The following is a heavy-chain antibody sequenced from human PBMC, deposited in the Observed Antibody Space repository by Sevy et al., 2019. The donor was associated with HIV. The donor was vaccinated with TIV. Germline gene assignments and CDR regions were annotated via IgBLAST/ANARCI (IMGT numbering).Heavy chain of an antibody. CDR3: VNTTASAGTGGFDY. J-gene: IGHJ4*02. D-gene: IGHD6-13*01. CDR1: GFTFSDYG. V-gene: IGHV3-30*02. Sequence: GGSLRLSCTTSGFTFSDYGVHWVRQAPGKGLEWVTFIGYNGADRYYSDSVKGRFAISRDNSKNTLLLQMNSLRAEDTAISYCVNTTASAGTGGFDYWGQGAPVTVSS. CDR2: IGYNGADR.